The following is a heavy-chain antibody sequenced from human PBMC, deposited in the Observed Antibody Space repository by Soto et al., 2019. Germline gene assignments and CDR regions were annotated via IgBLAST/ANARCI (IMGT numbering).Heavy chain of an antibody. CDR3: TSSHGLPGQDY. CDR2: INEDGSGT. J-gene: IGHJ4*02. Sequence: EVQLVESGGGLVQPGGSLRLSCAASEFTFSRYWMHWVRQAPGKGLVWVSQINEDGSGTNYADSVKGRFTISRDNAKNMLYLQMNSLRVVDTAMYYCTSSHGLPGQDYWSQGSLVTVSS. D-gene: IGHD3-10*01. CDR1: EFTFSRYW. V-gene: IGHV3-74*01.